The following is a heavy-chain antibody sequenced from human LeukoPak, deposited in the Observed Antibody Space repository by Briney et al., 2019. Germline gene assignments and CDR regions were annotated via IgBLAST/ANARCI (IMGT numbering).Heavy chain of an antibody. V-gene: IGHV3-53*04. CDR2: IYSGGTT. CDR3: ARVDTVMAYYFDL. D-gene: IGHD5-18*01. Sequence: GGSLRLSCAASGFTVSTNCVTWVRQAPGKGLEWVSTIYSGGTTYYADSVMGRFTISRHNSRNTLYLQMNSLRAEDTAVYYCARVDTVMAYYFDLWGQGTLVTVSS. CDR1: GFTVSTNC. J-gene: IGHJ4*02.